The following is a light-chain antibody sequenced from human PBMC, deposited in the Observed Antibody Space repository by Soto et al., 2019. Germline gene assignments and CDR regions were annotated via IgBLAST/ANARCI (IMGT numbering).Light chain of an antibody. Sequence: PGERATLSCRASRSFASSYLAWYQHKPGQAPRLLIYAASIRATGVPDRFSGSGSGTDFTLTISRLEPEDSAVYYCQQYGASPPYTFGQGTKV. CDR3: QQYGASPPYT. V-gene: IGKV3-20*01. CDR2: AAS. J-gene: IGKJ2*01. CDR1: RSFASSY.